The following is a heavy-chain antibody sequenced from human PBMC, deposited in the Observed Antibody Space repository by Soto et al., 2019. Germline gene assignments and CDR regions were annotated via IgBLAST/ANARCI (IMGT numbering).Heavy chain of an antibody. J-gene: IGHJ6*02. CDR3: AKDFCSSTSCYYYYYYGMDV. Sequence: EVQLVESGGGLVQPGRSLRLSCAASGFTFDDYAMHWVRQAPGKGLEWVSGISWNSGSIGYADSVKGRFTISRDNAKNSLYLQMNSLRAEDTALYYCAKDFCSSTSCYYYYYYGMDVWGQGTTVTVSS. V-gene: IGHV3-9*01. D-gene: IGHD2-2*01. CDR2: ISWNSGSI. CDR1: GFTFDDYA.